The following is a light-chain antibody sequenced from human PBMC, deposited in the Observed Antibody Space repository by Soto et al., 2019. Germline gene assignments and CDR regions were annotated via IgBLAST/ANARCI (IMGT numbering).Light chain of an antibody. CDR3: SSYTSSTNHV. J-gene: IGLJ1*01. CDR1: SSDVGVYNY. V-gene: IGLV2-14*01. Sequence: QSALTQPASVSGSPGQSITISCTGTSSDVGVYNYVSWYQQHPGKAPKLMISGVTNRPSGVSNRFSGSKSGNTASLTISGLQAEDEADYYCSSYTSSTNHVFGNGTKATVL. CDR2: GVT.